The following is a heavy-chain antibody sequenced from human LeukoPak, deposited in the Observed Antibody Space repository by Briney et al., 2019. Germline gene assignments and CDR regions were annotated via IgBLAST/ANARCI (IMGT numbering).Heavy chain of an antibody. V-gene: IGHV4-59*01. J-gene: IGHJ4*02. Sequence: SETLSLTCTVSGGSISSYYWSWIRQPPGKGLEWIGYIYYSGSTNYNPSLKSRVTISVDTSKNQFSLKLSSVTAADTAVYYCARVSIQLWTPFFDYWGQGTLVTVSS. CDR2: IYYSGST. CDR3: ARVSIQLWTPFFDY. CDR1: GGSISSYY. D-gene: IGHD5-18*01.